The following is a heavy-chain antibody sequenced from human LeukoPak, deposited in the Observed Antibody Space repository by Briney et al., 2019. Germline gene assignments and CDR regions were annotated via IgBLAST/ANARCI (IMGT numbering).Heavy chain of an antibody. CDR3: ARGTAAAGDAFDI. CDR2: IRSDGSNK. V-gene: IGHV3-30*02. Sequence: GGSLRLSCAASGFTFGSYGMHWVRQAPGKGLEWVTFIRSDGSNKYYADSVKGRFTISRDNSKNTLYLQMNTLIADDTAVYYCARGTAAAGDAFDIWGQGTMVTVSS. J-gene: IGHJ3*02. CDR1: GFTFGSYG. D-gene: IGHD6-25*01.